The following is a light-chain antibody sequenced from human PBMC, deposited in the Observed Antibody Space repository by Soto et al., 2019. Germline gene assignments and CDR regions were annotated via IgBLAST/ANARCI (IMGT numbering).Light chain of an antibody. Sequence: QSALTQPASVSGSPGQSITISCTGTSRDVGDYNYVSWYQQHPGKVPKLMIYEVSNRPSGGSNRFSGSKSCNTASLTISGLQAEDEADYYCSSYTSSSNVVFGGGTKLTVL. CDR3: SSYTSSSNVV. CDR2: EVS. CDR1: SRDVGDYNY. V-gene: IGLV2-14*01. J-gene: IGLJ2*01.